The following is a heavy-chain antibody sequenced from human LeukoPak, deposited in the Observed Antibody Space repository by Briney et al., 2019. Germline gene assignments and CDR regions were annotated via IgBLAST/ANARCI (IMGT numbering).Heavy chain of an antibody. Sequence: GGSLRLSCAASGFTFSNFAVSWVRQAPGKGLEWVSGIGGSGYSTYYADSVKGRFTISRDNSKNTLYLQMNSLRAEDTAVYYCAKFRYYDVLTGPYDSWGQGTLVTVSS. CDR2: IGGSGYST. CDR1: GFTFSNFA. CDR3: AKFRYYDVLTGPYDS. D-gene: IGHD3-9*01. V-gene: IGHV3-23*01. J-gene: IGHJ4*02.